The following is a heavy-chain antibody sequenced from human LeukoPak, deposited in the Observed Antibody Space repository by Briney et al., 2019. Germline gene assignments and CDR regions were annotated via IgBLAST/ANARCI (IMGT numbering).Heavy chain of an antibody. V-gene: IGHV3-30*01. CDR3: ARDTLYGSGSLSFDY. CDR1: GFTFSSYA. Sequence: GGSLRLSCAASGFTFSSYAMHWVRQAPGKGLEWVAVISYDGSNKYYADSVKGRFTISRDNSKNTLYLQMNSLSAEDTAVYYCARDTLYGSGSLSFDYWGQGTLVTVSS. D-gene: IGHD3-10*01. CDR2: ISYDGSNK. J-gene: IGHJ4*02.